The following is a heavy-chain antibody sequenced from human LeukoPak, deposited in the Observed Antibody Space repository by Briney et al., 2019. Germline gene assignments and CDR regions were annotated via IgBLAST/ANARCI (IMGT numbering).Heavy chain of an antibody. CDR1: GGTFSSYA. Sequence: SVKVSCKASGGTFSSYAISWVRQAPGQGLERVGGIIPIFGTANYAQKFQGRVTITADESTTTAYMELNSLRSEDTAVYYCALEFRTFYAVFDYWGQGTLVTVSS. D-gene: IGHD2-2*01. J-gene: IGHJ4*02. CDR2: IIPIFGTA. CDR3: ALEFRTFYAVFDY. V-gene: IGHV1-69*13.